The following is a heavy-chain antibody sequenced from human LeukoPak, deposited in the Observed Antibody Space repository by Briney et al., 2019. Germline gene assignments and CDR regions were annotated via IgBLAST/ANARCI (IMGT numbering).Heavy chain of an antibody. V-gene: IGHV3-7*01. Sequence: GGSLRLSCAASGFTFSSYWLSWVRQPPGKGLEWVANINQDGSEKYYVDSVKGRFTTSRDNAKNTLYLQMNSLRAEDTAVYYCARALQVWSPFDYWGQGTLVTVSS. CDR2: INQDGSEK. D-gene: IGHD5-18*01. CDR1: GFTFSSYW. CDR3: ARALQVWSPFDY. J-gene: IGHJ4*02.